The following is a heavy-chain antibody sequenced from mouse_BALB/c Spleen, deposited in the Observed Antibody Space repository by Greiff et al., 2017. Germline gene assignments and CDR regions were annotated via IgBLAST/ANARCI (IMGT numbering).Heavy chain of an antibody. CDR2: IWAGGST. V-gene: IGHV2-9*02. Sequence: VKLMESGPGLVAPSQSLSITCTVSGFSLTSYGVHWVRQPPGKGLEWLGVIWAGGSTNYNSALMSRLSISKDNSKSQVFLKMNSLQTDDTAMYYCARLALPTDFYAMDYWGQGTSVTVSS. CDR1: GFSLTSYG. D-gene: IGHD5-1*01. CDR3: ARLALPTDFYAMDY. J-gene: IGHJ4*01.